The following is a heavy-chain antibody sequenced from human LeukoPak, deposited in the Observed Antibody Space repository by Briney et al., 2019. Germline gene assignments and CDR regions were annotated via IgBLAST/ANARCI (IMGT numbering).Heavy chain of an antibody. CDR1: GGSFSSYC. V-gene: IGHV4-59*08. J-gene: IGHJ6*03. Sequence: PSETLSLTCTISGGSFSSYCWSWIRQPPGKALEWMGFIYYSGSTNYNPSRTSRVSISLATSKIQFSLNLRYLTAADTAVYYCARLVRRVGYSDQYMDVWGKGTTVIVSS. D-gene: IGHD1-26*01. CDR2: IYYSGST. CDR3: ARLVRRVGYSDQYMDV.